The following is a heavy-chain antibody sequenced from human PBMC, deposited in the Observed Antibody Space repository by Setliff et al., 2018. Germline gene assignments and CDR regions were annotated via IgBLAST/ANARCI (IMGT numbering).Heavy chain of an antibody. CDR1: GGTFSSYA. CDR3: ASGRSSTLINWFDP. V-gene: IGHV1-69*06. CDR2: IIPIFGTA. D-gene: IGHD2-2*01. Sequence: GASVKVSCKASGGTFSSYAISWVRQAPGQGLEWMGRIIPIFGTANYAQKFQGRVTITADKSTSTAYMELSSLRSEDTAVYYCASGRSSTLINWFDPWGQGTLVTVSS. J-gene: IGHJ5*02.